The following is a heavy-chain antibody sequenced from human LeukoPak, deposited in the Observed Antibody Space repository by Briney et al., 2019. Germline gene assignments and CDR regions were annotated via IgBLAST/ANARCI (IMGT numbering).Heavy chain of an antibody. CDR2: IYYSGNT. CDR3: ARRKAKTPNYFDY. J-gene: IGHJ4*02. V-gene: IGHV4-59*08. CDR1: GDSISNYY. Sequence: SETLSLTCTVSGDSISNYYWTWIRQPPGKGLEWIGYIYYSGNTNYNPSLKSRVTISLDTSKNLFSLKLTSVTAADTAMYYCARRKAKTPNYFDYWGQGALVTVSS.